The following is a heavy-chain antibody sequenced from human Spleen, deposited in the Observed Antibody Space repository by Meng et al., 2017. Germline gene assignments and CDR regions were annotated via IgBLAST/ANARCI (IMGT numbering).Heavy chain of an antibody. CDR1: GFTFSSYT. D-gene: IGHD2-15*01. CDR2: SSGSSSYL. V-gene: IGHV3-21*01. CDR3: ARENCSGRRCSCDY. Sequence: GESLKISCAASGFTFSSYTMIWVRQAPGKGLELVSSSSGSSSYLYYAVSVKGGFTISRDNAKNSVYLQKNSLRAEDTALYYCARENCSGRRCSCDYWGHGTLVTVSS. J-gene: IGHJ4*01.